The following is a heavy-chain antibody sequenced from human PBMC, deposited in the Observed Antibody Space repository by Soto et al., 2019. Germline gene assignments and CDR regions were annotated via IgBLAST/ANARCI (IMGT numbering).Heavy chain of an antibody. CDR1: GYTFTSYD. J-gene: IGHJ6*02. V-gene: IGHV1-8*01. Sequence: QVQLVQSGAEVKKPGASVKVSCKASGYTFTSYDINWVRQATGQGLEWMGWMNPNSGNTGYAQKFQGRVTMTRNTSISTAYMELSSLRSEATAMYYCARGGEIVAFTYYYYYGMDVWGQGTTVTVSS. CDR2: MNPNSGNT. D-gene: IGHD5-12*01. CDR3: ARGGEIVAFTYYYYYGMDV.